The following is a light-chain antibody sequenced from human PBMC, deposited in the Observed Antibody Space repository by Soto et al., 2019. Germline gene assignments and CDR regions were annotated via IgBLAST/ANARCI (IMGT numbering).Light chain of an antibody. Sequence: DIVMTQSPDSLAVSLGERATIHCKSSQTIFYTSSNKNYLAWYQQRPGQPPKLLIYWSSDRESGVPNRFSGSGSGPDFTLTISGLQAEDVALHSCQQYYSTPFTFGPGTRLDIK. J-gene: IGKJ3*01. CDR2: WSS. CDR1: QTIFYTSSNKNY. CDR3: QQYYSTPFT. V-gene: IGKV4-1*01.